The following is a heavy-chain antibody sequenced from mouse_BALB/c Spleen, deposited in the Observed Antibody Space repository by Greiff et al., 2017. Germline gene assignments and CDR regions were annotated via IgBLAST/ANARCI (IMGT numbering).Heavy chain of an antibody. CDR2: IWSGGST. J-gene: IGHJ4*01. CDR1: GFSLTSYG. CDR3: ARKDYYGSSYGDAMDD. V-gene: IGHV2-4-1*01. D-gene: IGHD1-1*01. Sequence: VQLQESGPGLVQPSQSLSITCTVSGFSLTSYGVHWVRQSPGKGLEWLGVIWSGGSTDYTAAFISRLSISKDNSKSQVFFKMNSLQADDTAIYYCARKDYYGSSYGDAMDDWGQGTSVTVSS.